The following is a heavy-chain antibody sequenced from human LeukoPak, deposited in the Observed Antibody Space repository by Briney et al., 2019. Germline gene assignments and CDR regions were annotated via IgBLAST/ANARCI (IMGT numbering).Heavy chain of an antibody. D-gene: IGHD6-19*01. CDR2: FYTSGIA. CDR1: GGSIRSPY. V-gene: IGHV4-4*07. Sequence: SETLSITCTVSGGSIRSPYWTWIRQPAGKGLEWIGRFYTSGIANYNPSLKSRVTMSVDTSKNQFSLKLSSVTAADTAVYYCARSGGLYSSGWSDYWGQGTLVTVSS. J-gene: IGHJ4*02. CDR3: ARSGGLYSSGWSDY.